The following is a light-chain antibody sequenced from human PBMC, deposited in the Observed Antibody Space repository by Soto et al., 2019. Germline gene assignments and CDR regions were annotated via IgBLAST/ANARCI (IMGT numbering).Light chain of an antibody. Sequence: DIQLTQSPSFLSASVGDRVTITCRASHGITSYLAWYQQEPGTAPKVLIYAASTLQSGVPSRFSGSGSGTEFTLTTSSLQPEDFATYYCQQHNSYPLTFGGGTKVEIK. V-gene: IGKV1-9*01. J-gene: IGKJ4*01. CDR1: HGITSY. CDR2: AAS. CDR3: QQHNSYPLT.